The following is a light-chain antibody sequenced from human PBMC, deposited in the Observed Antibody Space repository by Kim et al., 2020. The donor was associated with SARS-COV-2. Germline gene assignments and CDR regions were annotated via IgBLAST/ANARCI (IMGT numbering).Light chain of an antibody. V-gene: IGKV3-11*01. CDR3: QQRGNWPPALT. CDR1: HNVDIS. Sequence: PGDSATLTCSASHNVDISLAWYQHTPGRAPRLLIYDAAIRAAGIPDRFRASGSGSDFTLTIGSLAPEDFAVYYCQQRGNWPPALTFGGGTKVDIK. J-gene: IGKJ4*01. CDR2: DAA.